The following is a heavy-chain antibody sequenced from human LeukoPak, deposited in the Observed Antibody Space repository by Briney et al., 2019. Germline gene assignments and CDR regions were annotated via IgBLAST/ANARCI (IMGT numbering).Heavy chain of an antibody. J-gene: IGHJ4*02. D-gene: IGHD3-10*01. CDR3: ARLWFGEDY. CDR2: IKGDGSQT. CDR1: GFTFSSYW. V-gene: IGHV3-7*01. Sequence: PGGSLRLSCAASGFTFSSYWMTWVRQGPGKGLEWVANIKGDGSQTYYMDSVEGRFTISRDNAKNTLYLQMNSLRAEDTAVYYCARLWFGEDYWGQGTLVTVSS.